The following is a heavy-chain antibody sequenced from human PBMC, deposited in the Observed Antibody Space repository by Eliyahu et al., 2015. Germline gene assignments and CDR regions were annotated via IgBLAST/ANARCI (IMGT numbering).Heavy chain of an antibody. J-gene: IGHJ4*02. CDR1: GXXFSGYY. CDR2: INHXGST. V-gene: IGHV4-34*01. D-gene: IGHD2-8*01. Sequence: QVQLQQWGAGLLKPSEXLSXTCAVYGXXFSGYYWSWIRQPPGKGLEWXGEINHXGSTNYNPSLKSRVTISVDTSKNQFSLKLSSVTAADTAVYYCARSDPENGDYWGQGTLVTVSS. CDR3: ARSDPENGDY.